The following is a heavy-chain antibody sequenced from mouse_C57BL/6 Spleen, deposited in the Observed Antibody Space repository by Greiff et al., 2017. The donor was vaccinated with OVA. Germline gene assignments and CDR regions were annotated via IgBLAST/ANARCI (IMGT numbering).Heavy chain of an antibody. V-gene: IGHV1-64*01. CDR1: GYTFTSYW. D-gene: IGHD2-4*01. CDR3: ASRGDYDGKAGFAY. Sequence: QVQLQQPGAELVKPGASVKLSCKASGYTFTSYWMHWVKQRPGQGLEWIGMIHPNSGSTNYNEKFKSKATLTVDKSSSTAYMQLSSLTSEDSAVYYCASRGDYDGKAGFAYWGQGTLVTVSA. J-gene: IGHJ3*01. CDR2: IHPNSGST.